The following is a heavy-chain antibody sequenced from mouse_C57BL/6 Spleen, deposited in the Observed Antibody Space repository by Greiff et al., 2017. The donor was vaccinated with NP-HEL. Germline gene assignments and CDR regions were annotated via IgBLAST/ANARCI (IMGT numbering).Heavy chain of an antibody. Sequence: DVMLVESGGGLVKPGGSLKLSCAASGFTFSSYAMSWVRQTPEKRLEWVATISDGGSYTYYPDNVKGRFTISRDNAKNNLYLQMSHLKSEDTAMYYCARDYYYGSSYEGFAYWGQGTLVTVSA. D-gene: IGHD1-1*01. CDR2: ISDGGSYT. V-gene: IGHV5-4*01. J-gene: IGHJ3*01. CDR3: ARDYYYGSSYEGFAY. CDR1: GFTFSSYA.